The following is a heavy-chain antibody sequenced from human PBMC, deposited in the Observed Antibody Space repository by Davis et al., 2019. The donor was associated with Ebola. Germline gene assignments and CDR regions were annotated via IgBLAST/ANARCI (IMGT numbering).Heavy chain of an antibody. Sequence: GESLKISCAASGFSFSTYGINWVRQAPGRGLEWIAYISSSSSTIYYADSVKGRFTISRDNAKNSLYLQMNSLRAEDTAVYYCARVGDNYYDSSGIDYWGQGTLVTVSS. J-gene: IGHJ4*02. CDR3: ARVGDNYYDSSGIDY. CDR2: ISSSSSTI. CDR1: GFSFSTYG. V-gene: IGHV3-48*01. D-gene: IGHD3-22*01.